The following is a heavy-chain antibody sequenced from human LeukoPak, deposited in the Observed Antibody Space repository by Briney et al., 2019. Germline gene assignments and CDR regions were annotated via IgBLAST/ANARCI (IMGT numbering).Heavy chain of an antibody. CDR3: AREAGKREWLHYDP. V-gene: IGHV4-4*07. J-gene: IGHJ5*02. CDR1: GGSISSYY. Sequence: SETLSLTCTVSGGSISSYYWSWIRQPAGKGLEWIGRIYTSGSTNYNPSLKSRGTMSVDTSKNQFSLKLSSVTAADTAVYYCAREAGKREWLHYDPWGQGTLVTLSS. D-gene: IGHD5-12*01. CDR2: IYTSGST.